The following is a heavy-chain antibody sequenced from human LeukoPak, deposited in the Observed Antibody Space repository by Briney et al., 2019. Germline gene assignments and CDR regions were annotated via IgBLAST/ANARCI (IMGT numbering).Heavy chain of an antibody. CDR3: ARSTFAFFNWFDP. Sequence: LSLTCTVSGGSISSGDYYWSWIRQAPGKGLEWVSYISSSGSTIYYADSVKGRFTISRDNAKNSLYLQMNSLRAEDTAVYYCARSTFAFFNWFDPWGQGTLVTVSS. V-gene: IGHV3-11*01. J-gene: IGHJ5*02. D-gene: IGHD2/OR15-2a*01. CDR2: ISSSGSTI. CDR1: GGSISSGDYY.